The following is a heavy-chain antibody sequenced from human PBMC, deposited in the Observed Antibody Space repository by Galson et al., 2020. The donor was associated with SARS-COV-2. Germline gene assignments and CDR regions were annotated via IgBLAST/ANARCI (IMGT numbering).Heavy chain of an antibody. J-gene: IGHJ6*02. CDR1: GFTFSSYW. D-gene: IGHD3-10*01. V-gene: IGHV3-74*01. CDR2: INSDGSST. Sequence: GESLKISCAASGFTFSSYWMNWVRQAPGKGLVWVSRINSDGSSTSYADSVKGRFTISRDNAKNTLYLQMNSLRAEDTAVYYCARRGFGREKKDYYYGMDVWGQGTTVTVSS. CDR3: ARRGFGREKKDYYYGMDV.